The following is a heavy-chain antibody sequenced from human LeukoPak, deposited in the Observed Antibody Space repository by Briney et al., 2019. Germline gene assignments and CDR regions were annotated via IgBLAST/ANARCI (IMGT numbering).Heavy chain of an antibody. CDR1: GFTVSSNY. J-gene: IGHJ4*02. CDR3: ARGGYGGNSASFDY. Sequence: PGGSLRLSCAASGFTVSSNYMSWVRQAPGKGLEWVSVIYSGGSTYYADSVKGRFTISRDNSKNTLYLQMNSLRAEDTAVYYCARGGYGGNSASFDYWGQGTLVTVSS. D-gene: IGHD4-23*01. V-gene: IGHV3-53*01. CDR2: IYSGGST.